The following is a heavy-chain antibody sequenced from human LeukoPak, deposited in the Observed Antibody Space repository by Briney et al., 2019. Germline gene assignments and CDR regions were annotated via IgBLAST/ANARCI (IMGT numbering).Heavy chain of an antibody. CDR3: AKDRHDYVYYVTDV. D-gene: IGHD4/OR15-4a*01. CDR1: GFAFSSYG. V-gene: IGHV3-30*18. Sequence: PGGSLRLPCAASGFAFSSYGIHWVRQAPGKGLEWVAVMSYYGPNIYYADSWKGRFTILRDNSKNMPFLQMDRPRTQGTAGYYCAKDRHDYVYYVTDVWGQGGTVIVSS. CDR2: MSYYGPNI. J-gene: IGHJ6*02.